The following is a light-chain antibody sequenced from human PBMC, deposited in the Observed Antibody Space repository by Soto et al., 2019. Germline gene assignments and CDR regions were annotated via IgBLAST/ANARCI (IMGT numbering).Light chain of an antibody. J-gene: IGKJ1*01. CDR3: QQSKSFPWT. CDR1: QSISTW. CDR2: TAS. Sequence: DIQMTQSPSSVSASVVDRVTITFRASQSISTWLAWYQQKPGTAPNLLIFTASYLQSGVPSRFSGSGSGTDFTLTINGLQPEDFATYYCQQSKSFPWTFGQGTKVDIK. V-gene: IGKV1-12*01.